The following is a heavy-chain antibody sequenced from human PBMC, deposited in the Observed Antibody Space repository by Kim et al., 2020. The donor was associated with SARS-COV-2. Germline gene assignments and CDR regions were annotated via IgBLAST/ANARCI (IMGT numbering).Heavy chain of an antibody. CDR1: GGSISSSSYY. D-gene: IGHD5-12*01. V-gene: IGHV4-39*01. Sequence: SETLSLTCTVSGGSISSSSYYWGWIRQPPGKGLEWIGSIYYSGSTYYNPSLTSRVTISVDTSKNQFSLKLSSVTAADTAVYYWASYLYSGYDYRFWGQGTLVTVSS. CDR3: ASYLYSGYDYRF. J-gene: IGHJ4*02. CDR2: IYYSGST.